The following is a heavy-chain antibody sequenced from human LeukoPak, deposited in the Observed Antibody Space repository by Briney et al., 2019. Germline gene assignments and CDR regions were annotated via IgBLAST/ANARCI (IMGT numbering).Heavy chain of an antibody. V-gene: IGHV3-21*04. CDR3: AKFEGDYGDYEDYYYGMDV. J-gene: IGHJ6*02. D-gene: IGHD4-17*01. CDR2: ITSSSSYL. Sequence: GGSLRLSCAVSGVTFSYTMHWVRQAPGKGLEWVSSITSSSSYLYYADSIKGRFTISRDNTKNSLYLQMNSLRAEDTAVYYCAKFEGDYGDYEDYYYGMDVWGQGTTVTVSS. CDR1: GVTFSYT.